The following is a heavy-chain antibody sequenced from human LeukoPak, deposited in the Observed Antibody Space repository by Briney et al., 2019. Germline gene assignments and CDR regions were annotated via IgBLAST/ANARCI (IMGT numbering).Heavy chain of an antibody. CDR1: GFSFRTYS. D-gene: IGHD1-26*01. Sequence: GGSLRLSCAASGFSFRTYSMNWVRQAPGRGLEWVSYISNSFSTTYYADSVKGRFTMSRDNAKNSLFLHMNSLRVEDTAVYYCARDGGSYSDDYYFNYWGQGTLVTVSS. CDR2: ISNSFSTT. V-gene: IGHV3-48*01. J-gene: IGHJ4*02. CDR3: ARDGGSYSDDYYFNY.